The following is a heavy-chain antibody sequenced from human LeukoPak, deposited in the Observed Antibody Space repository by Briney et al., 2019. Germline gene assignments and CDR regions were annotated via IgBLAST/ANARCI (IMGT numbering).Heavy chain of an antibody. J-gene: IGHJ4*02. V-gene: IGHV1-69*13. D-gene: IGHD2-2*01. CDR2: IIPIFGTE. CDR1: GGTFSSYA. CDR3: ARVQTLGYCSSTSCSPVDY. Sequence: SVKVSCKASGGTFSSYAISWVRQAPGQGLEWMGGIIPIFGTENYAQKFQGRVTITADESTSTAYMELSSLRSEDTAVYYCARVQTLGYCSSTSCSPVDYWGQGTLVTVSS.